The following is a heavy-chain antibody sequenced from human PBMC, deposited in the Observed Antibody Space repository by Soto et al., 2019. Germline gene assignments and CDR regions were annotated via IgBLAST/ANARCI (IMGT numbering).Heavy chain of an antibody. CDR3: SRLGGYYQALDT. D-gene: IGHD3-22*01. CDR2: IYYTGTT. Sequence: SETLSLTCTVSGGSISPYYWSWIRQSPGKGLEWIGYIYYTGTTRYNPSLKSRVTILVDTSKNQFSLKLSSVTAADTAVYYCSRLGGYYQALDTWGQGALVTVSS. V-gene: IGHV4-59*08. CDR1: GGSISPYY. J-gene: IGHJ5*02.